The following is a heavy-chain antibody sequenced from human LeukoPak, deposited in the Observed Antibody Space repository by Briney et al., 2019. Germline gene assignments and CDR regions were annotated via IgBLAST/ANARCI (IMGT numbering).Heavy chain of an antibody. V-gene: IGHV1-18*01. J-gene: IGHJ6*03. Sequence: ASVKVSCKASGYTFTSYGISWVRQAPGQGLEWMGWISAYNGNTNYAQKLQGRVTMTTDTSTSTAYMELRSLRSDGTAVYYCARATGSALYYYYYMDVWGKGTTVTISS. CDR2: ISAYNGNT. CDR3: ARATGSALYYYYYMDV. CDR1: GYTFTSYG. D-gene: IGHD3-10*01.